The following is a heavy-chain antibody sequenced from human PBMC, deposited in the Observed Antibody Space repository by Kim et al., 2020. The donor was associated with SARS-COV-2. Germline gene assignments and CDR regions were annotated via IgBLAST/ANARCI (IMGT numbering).Heavy chain of an antibody. J-gene: IGHJ6*02. V-gene: IGHV3-21*01. D-gene: IGHD6-13*01. CDR2: ISSSSSYI. CDR1: GFTFSSYS. Sequence: GGSLRLSCAPSGFTFSSYSMNWVRQAPGKGLEWVSSISSSSSYIYYADSVKGRFTISRDNAKNSLYLQMNSLRAEDTAVYYCASSSSLYYYGMDVWGQGTTVTVSS. CDR3: ASSSSLYYYGMDV.